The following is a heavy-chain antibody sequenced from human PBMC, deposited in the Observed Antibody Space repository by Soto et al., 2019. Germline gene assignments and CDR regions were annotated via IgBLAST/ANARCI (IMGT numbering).Heavy chain of an antibody. D-gene: IGHD3-3*01. CDR1: GDSVSSGDYY. Sequence: KPSETLSLTCTVSGDSVSSGDYYWTWIRQPPGKGLEWIGYVFYGGSTSYNPSLKSRVTLSVDTSKNQFSLKLTSVTAADTAVYYCARHGFRVLDWFYYWGQGTLVTVSS. V-gene: IGHV4-30-4*02. CDR3: ARHGFRVLDWFYY. J-gene: IGHJ5*01. CDR2: VFYGGST.